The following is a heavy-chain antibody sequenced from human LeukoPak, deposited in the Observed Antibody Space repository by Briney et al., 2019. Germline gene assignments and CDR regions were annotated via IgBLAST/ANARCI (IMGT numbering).Heavy chain of an antibody. J-gene: IGHJ3*02. CDR2: IIPILGIA. D-gene: IGHD3-10*01. Sequence: ASVKVSCKASGYTFTGYYMHWVRQAPGQGLEWMGRIIPILGIANYAQKFQGRVTITADKSTSTAYMELSSLRSEDTAVYYCARSYYGSGSYYNLHDAFDIWGQGTMVTVSS. CDR3: ARSYYGSGSYYNLHDAFDI. V-gene: IGHV1-69*02. CDR1: GYTFTGYY.